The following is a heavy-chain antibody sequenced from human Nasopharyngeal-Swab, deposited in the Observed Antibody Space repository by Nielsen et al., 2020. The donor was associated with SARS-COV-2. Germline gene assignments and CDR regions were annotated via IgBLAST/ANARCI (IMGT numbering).Heavy chain of an antibody. CDR2: IIPSEGST. Sequence: WVRQAPGQGPEWLGLIIPSEGSTAYAQKFQGRVTMTRDTSTSTAYMELSSLRSDDTAVYFCARGAVHHMLDLWGQGTRVTV. V-gene: IGHV1-46*01. D-gene: IGHD3-16*01. CDR3: ARGAVHHMLDL. J-gene: IGHJ5*02.